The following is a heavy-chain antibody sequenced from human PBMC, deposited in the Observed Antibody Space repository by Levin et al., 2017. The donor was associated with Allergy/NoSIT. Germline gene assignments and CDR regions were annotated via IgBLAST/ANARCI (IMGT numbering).Heavy chain of an antibody. CDR1: GFIFSDHY. J-gene: IGHJ3*02. Sequence: GGSLRLSCAASGFIFSDHYMDWVRQAPGKGLEWVGRIRNRANSYTTEYAASVKGRFTISRDDSKNSLYLQMNSLRTECTAVFYCARRKVTTGGSETFDIWGQGTLVTVSS. V-gene: IGHV3-72*01. D-gene: IGHD4-17*01. CDR3: ARRKVTTGGSETFDI. CDR2: IRNRANSYTT.